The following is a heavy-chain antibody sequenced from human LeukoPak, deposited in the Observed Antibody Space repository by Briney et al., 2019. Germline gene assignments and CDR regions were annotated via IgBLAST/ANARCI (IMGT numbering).Heavy chain of an antibody. CDR1: GFTFSSYS. V-gene: IGHV3-21*01. CDR3: ARDMGEEWELPNWFDP. J-gene: IGHJ5*02. Sequence: KTGGSLRLSCAASGFTFSSYSMNWVRQAPGKGLEWVSSISSSSSYIYYADSVKGRFTISRDNAKNSLYLQMNSLRAEDTAVYYCARDMGEEWELPNWFDPWGQGTLVTVSS. D-gene: IGHD1-26*01. CDR2: ISSSSSYI.